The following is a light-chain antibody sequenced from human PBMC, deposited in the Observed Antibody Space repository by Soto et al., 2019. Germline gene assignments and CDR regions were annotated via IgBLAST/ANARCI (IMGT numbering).Light chain of an antibody. CDR3: MQGTQSPPIT. J-gene: IGKJ5*01. CDR1: QSLVHSNGDTL. Sequence: DSVMTETPLSAAVARGRPASISCRSSQSLVHSNGDTLLSWLQQRPGQPPRLLIYKVSNRFSGVPDRFSGSGTGTDFTLKIRRVQAEDVAVYSCMQGTQSPPITFGQGTQLEIK. V-gene: IGKV2-24*01. CDR2: KVS.